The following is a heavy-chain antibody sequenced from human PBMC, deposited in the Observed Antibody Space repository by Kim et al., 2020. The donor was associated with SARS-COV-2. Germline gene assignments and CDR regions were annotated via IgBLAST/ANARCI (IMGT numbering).Heavy chain of an antibody. CDR3: ARLNNPILPDRGMDV. CDR1: GYSFTSYW. Sequence: GESLKISCKGSGYSFTSYWIGWARQMPGKGLEWMGIIYPGDSDTRYSPSFQGQVTISADKSISTAYLQWSSLKASDTAMYYCARLNNPILPDRGMDVWGQGTTVTVSS. J-gene: IGHJ6*02. D-gene: IGHD2-21*01. CDR2: IYPGDSDT. V-gene: IGHV5-51*01.